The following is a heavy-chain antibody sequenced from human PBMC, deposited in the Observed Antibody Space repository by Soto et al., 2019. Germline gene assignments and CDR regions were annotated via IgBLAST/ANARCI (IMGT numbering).Heavy chain of an antibody. D-gene: IGHD6-13*01. CDR1: GFTFSTYS. V-gene: IGHV3-21*01. CDR2: ISSSSSYI. J-gene: IGHJ4*02. Sequence: GGSLRLSCAASGFTFSTYSMNWVRQAPGKGLEWVSFISSSSSYIYYADSVKGRFTISRDNAKNSLYLQMNSLRADDTAVYYCARPAGYTSSWAFDYWGQGTLVTVSS. CDR3: ARPAGYTSSWAFDY.